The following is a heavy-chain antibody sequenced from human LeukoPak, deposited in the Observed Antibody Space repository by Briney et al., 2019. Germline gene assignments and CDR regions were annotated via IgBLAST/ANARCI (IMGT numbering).Heavy chain of an antibody. CDR2: ISTTGGST. D-gene: IGHD3-10*01. Sequence: PGGSLRLSCAASGFSFNNYAMSWVRQAPGKGLEWVSAISTTGGSTYYADSVKGRFTISRDNSRNTLYLQMNSLRADDTAVYYCAPPVGSGAYFDYWGQGTLVTVSS. CDR1: GFSFNNYA. J-gene: IGHJ4*02. V-gene: IGHV3-23*01. CDR3: APPVGSGAYFDY.